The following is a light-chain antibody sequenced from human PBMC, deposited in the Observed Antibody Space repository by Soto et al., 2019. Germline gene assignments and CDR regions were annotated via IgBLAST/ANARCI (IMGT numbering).Light chain of an antibody. CDR1: SSDVGGYNS. Sequence: QSALTQPRSVSGAPGQSVTISCTGTSSDVGGYNSVSWYQRYPGKAPKLIIYDVSKRPSGVPDRFSGSKSGNTASLTISGLQAEDEADYYCCSYAGTYTLWVFGGGTKVTVL. J-gene: IGLJ3*02. CDR3: CSYAGTYTLWV. V-gene: IGLV2-11*01. CDR2: DVS.